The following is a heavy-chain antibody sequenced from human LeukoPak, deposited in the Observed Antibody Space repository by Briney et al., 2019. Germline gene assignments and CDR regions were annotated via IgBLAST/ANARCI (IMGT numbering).Heavy chain of an antibody. CDR2: IHSGGTT. CDR3: ARVPDSTGWYLDY. CDR1: GFIFSSYA. V-gene: IGHV3-53*01. D-gene: IGHD6-19*01. J-gene: IGHJ4*02. Sequence: PGGSLRLSCAASGFIFSSYAMSWVRQAPGKGLEWVSVIHSGGTTNYADSVKGRFTISRDNSKNTLYLQMNNLRAEDTAVYYCARVPDSTGWYLDYWGQGTLVTVSS.